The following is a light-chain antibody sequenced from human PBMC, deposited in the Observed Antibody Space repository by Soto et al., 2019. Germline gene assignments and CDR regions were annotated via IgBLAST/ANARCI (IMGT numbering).Light chain of an antibody. V-gene: IGKV2-30*01. CDR3: IQGTRWPYLT. CDR1: QSLVYSDGNTY. Sequence: DVVMTQSPLSLPVTLGQPASISCRSSQSLVYSDGNTYLNWFQQRPGQSPRRLIYKISNRDSGIPDRFSGSGSGTDFTLKISRVEAEDVGVYYCIQGTRWPYLTFGGGTKVDIK. J-gene: IGKJ4*01. CDR2: KIS.